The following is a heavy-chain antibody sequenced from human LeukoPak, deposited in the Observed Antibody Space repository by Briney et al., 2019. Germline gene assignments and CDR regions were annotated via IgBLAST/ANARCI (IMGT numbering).Heavy chain of an antibody. CDR1: GGSFSGYY. Sequence: SETLSLTCAVYGGSFSGYYSSWIRQPAGKGLEWIGRIYTSGSTNYNSSLKSRVTMSVDTSKNQFSLKLSSVTAADTAVYYCARGYSSSSDPGYYYYMDVWGKGTTVTVSS. D-gene: IGHD6-6*01. V-gene: IGHV4-59*10. CDR3: ARGYSSSSDPGYYYYMDV. J-gene: IGHJ6*03. CDR2: IYTSGST.